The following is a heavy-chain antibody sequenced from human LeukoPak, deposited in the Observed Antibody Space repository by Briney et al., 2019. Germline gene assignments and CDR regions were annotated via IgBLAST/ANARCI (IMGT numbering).Heavy chain of an antibody. CDR1: GGSISSYY. J-gene: IGHJ5*02. Sequence: PSETLSLTCTVSGGSISSYYWSWIRQPPGKGLEWIGYIYYSGSTNYNPSLKSRVTISVDTSKNQFSLKLSSVTAADTAVYYCAREIGNWLDPWGQGTLVTVSS. V-gene: IGHV4-59*01. CDR3: AREIGNWLDP. CDR2: IYYSGST.